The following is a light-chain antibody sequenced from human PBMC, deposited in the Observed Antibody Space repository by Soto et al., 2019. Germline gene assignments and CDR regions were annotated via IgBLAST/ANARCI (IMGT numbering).Light chain of an antibody. Sequence: DIPMTQSPSSLSASVGDRVTITCRASQGISNYLAWYQQKPGKVPKLLIYAASTLQSGVPSRFSGSGSGTDFTLTISSLQPEDVATYYCQKYNSAPPWTFGQGTKVEIE. CDR2: AAS. CDR1: QGISNY. J-gene: IGKJ1*01. V-gene: IGKV1-27*01. CDR3: QKYNSAPPWT.